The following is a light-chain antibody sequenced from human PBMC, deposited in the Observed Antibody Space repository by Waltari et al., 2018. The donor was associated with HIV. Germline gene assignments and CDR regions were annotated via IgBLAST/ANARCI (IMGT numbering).Light chain of an antibody. CDR1: QNIYSY. CDR2: ATS. Sequence: DIQLTQSPSFLSASIGDRVTITCRDSQNIYSYLAWYQQKPGRAPQVLIYATSTLQSGVPSRFSGSGSGTEFALTITNLQPDDFATYYCQQVNGYPLTFGGGTKVEIK. J-gene: IGKJ4*01. CDR3: QQVNGYPLT. V-gene: IGKV1-9*01.